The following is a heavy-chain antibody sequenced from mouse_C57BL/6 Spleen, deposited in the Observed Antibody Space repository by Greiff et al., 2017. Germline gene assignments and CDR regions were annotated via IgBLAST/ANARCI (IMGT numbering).Heavy chain of an antibody. V-gene: IGHV1-81*01. CDR3: ARYGSSYPYYFDY. CDR1: GYTFTSYG. D-gene: IGHD1-1*01. Sequence: VQLQQSGAELARPGASVKLSCKASGYTFTSYGISWVKQRTGQGLEWIGEIYPRSGNTYYNEKFKGKDTLTADKSSSTAYMELRSLTSEDSAVYFCARYGSSYPYYFDYWGQGTTLTGSS. CDR2: IYPRSGNT. J-gene: IGHJ2*01.